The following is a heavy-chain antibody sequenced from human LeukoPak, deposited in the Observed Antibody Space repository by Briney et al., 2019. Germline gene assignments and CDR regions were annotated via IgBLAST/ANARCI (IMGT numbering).Heavy chain of an antibody. D-gene: IGHD2-2*01. J-gene: IGHJ4*02. CDR3: ARGLDFNHCSSTSCSASDY. CDR1: GFTFSSYD. Sequence: GGSLRLSCAASGFTFSSYDMHWVRQATGKGLEWVSAIDTAGDTYYPDSVKGRFTISRDNAKNSLYLQMNSLRAEDTAVYYCARGLDFNHCSSTSCSASDYWGQGTLVTVSS. V-gene: IGHV3-13*01. CDR2: IDTAGDT.